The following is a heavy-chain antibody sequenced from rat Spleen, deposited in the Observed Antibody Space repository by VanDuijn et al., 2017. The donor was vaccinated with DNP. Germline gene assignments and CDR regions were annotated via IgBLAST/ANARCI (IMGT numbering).Heavy chain of an antibody. CDR1: GFTFSDYA. CDR2: ISYDGSRT. Sequence: EVQLVESGGGLVQPGGSLTLSCAASGFTFSDYAMAWVRQAPKKGLEWVATISYDGSRTYYRESVKGRITISRDNAKSTLYLQMDSLRFEDTATYCCARGGSYDYWGQGVMVTVSS. V-gene: IGHV5-7*01. CDR3: ARGGSYDY. J-gene: IGHJ2*01. D-gene: IGHD1-11*01.